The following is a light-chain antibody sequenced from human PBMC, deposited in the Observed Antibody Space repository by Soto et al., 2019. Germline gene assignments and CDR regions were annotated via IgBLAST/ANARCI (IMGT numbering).Light chain of an antibody. CDR3: MQPLQTPWK. Sequence: DIVMTQSPLSLPVTPGEPASISCRSSQSLLHSNGYNYLDWYLQKPGQSPQLLIYLGSNRASGVPDRFSGSGSGTDYTLKISRVEAEDVGVYYCMQPLQTPWKFGQGTKVEIK. CDR1: QSLLHSNGYNY. CDR2: LGS. V-gene: IGKV2-28*01. J-gene: IGKJ1*01.